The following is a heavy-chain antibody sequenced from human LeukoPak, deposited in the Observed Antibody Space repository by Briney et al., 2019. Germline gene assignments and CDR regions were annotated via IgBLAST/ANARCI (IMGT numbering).Heavy chain of an antibody. J-gene: IGHJ4*02. D-gene: IGHD5-12*01. Sequence: PWETLSLTCTVSGGSISGYYWNWIRQPPGKGLEWIGNIYSSGGTSYNPSLRSRVTISVDTSRNQFSLKLSFVTAADTAVYYCARRTEGYSGYGPFDYWGLGTLVTVSS. CDR2: IYSSGGT. CDR3: ARRTEGYSGYGPFDY. CDR1: GGSISGYY. V-gene: IGHV4-59*08.